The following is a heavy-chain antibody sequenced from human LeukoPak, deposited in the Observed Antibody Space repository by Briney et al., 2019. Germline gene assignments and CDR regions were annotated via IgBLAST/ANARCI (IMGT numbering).Heavy chain of an antibody. CDR3: AKDVQMTGNAYYNHFDY. CDR2: ISSSSNYI. Sequence: PGGSLRLSCAASGFTFSSYNMNWVRQAPGKGLEWVSSISSSSNYIYYADSVKGRFTISRDNAKNSLYLQMNSLRPEDTAFYYCAKDVQMTGNAYYNHFDYWGQGTLVTISS. D-gene: IGHD3-22*01. CDR1: GFTFSSYN. V-gene: IGHV3-21*04. J-gene: IGHJ4*02.